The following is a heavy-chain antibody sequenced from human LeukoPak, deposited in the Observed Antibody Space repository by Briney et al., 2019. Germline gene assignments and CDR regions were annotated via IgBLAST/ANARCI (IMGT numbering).Heavy chain of an antibody. J-gene: IGHJ4*02. Sequence: GVSLRLSCAASGFTFSSYSMNWVRQAPGKGLEWVSSISSSSSYIYYADSVKGRFTISRDNAKNSLYLQMNSLRAEDTAVYYCARDFTQWLVDPELDYWGQGTLVTVSS. CDR3: ARDFTQWLVDPELDY. D-gene: IGHD6-19*01. CDR2: ISSSSSYI. CDR1: GFTFSSYS. V-gene: IGHV3-21*01.